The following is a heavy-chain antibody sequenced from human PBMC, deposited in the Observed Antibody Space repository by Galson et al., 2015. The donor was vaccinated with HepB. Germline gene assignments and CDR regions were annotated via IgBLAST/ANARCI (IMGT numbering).Heavy chain of an antibody. V-gene: IGHV3-30*02. Sequence: SLRLSCAASGFTFSSYGMHWVRQAPGKGLEWVAFIRYDGSNKYYADSVKGRFTISRDNSKNTLYLQMNSLRAEDTAVYYCAKDKATVVINGPMRYFDLWGRGTLVTVSS. D-gene: IGHD4-23*01. J-gene: IGHJ2*01. CDR2: IRYDGSNK. CDR1: GFTFSSYG. CDR3: AKDKATVVINGPMRYFDL.